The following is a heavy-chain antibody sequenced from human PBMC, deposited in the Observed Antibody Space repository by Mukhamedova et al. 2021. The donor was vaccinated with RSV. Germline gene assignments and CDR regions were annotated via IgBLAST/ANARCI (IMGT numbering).Heavy chain of an antibody. V-gene: IGHV3-11*01. J-gene: IGHJ5*02. CDR2: ISGFVTTT. CDR3: PRAGQWLGA. Sequence: DSYMTWNRQAPGNELEWLSYISGFVTTTYYADFVKGPFTIPTDNAKYSLALQMNRLRVEHTAIYYCPRAGQWLGAWGPGTLLTVS. CDR1: DSY. D-gene: IGHD6-19*01.